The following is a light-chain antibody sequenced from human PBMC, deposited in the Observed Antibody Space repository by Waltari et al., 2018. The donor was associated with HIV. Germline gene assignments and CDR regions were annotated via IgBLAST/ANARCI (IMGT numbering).Light chain of an antibody. J-gene: IGLJ3*02. V-gene: IGLV1-47*01. CDR1: NSNVGRHS. Sequence: QSVLTPPPSASGTPGQGVTISCSGRNSNVGRHSVCWYRQLPGTAPKLLIYDNDKRPAGGSARFSGSKSGASASLAISGLRSDDEADYYWSAWDDSLSVVVFGGGTKLTVL. CDR2: DND. CDR3: SAWDDSLSVVV.